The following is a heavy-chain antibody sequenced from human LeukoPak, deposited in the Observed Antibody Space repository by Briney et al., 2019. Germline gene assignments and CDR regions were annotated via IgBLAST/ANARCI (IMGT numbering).Heavy chain of an antibody. CDR2: IKSTTDGGTT. CDR3: ARDDYGDQTDY. Sequence: PGGSLRLSCAASGFTFTNAWMTWVRQAPGKGLKWVGRIKSTTDGGTTDYAAPVKGRFTISRDNSKNTLYLQMNSLTAEDTGVYYCARDDYGDQTDYWGQGILVTVSS. CDR1: GFTFTNAW. V-gene: IGHV3-15*01. D-gene: IGHD4-17*01. J-gene: IGHJ4*02.